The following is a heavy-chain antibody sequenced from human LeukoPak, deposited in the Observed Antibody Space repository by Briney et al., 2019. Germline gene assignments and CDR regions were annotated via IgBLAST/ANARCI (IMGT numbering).Heavy chain of an antibody. CDR3: AGAYQVWFDP. J-gene: IGHJ5*02. V-gene: IGHV4-39*07. CDR1: GGSISSGSYY. D-gene: IGHD3-16*01. CDR2: ISYTGTS. Sequence: SETLSLTCTVSGGSISSGSYYWSWIRQPAGKGLEWIGSISYTGTSYYNPSLKSRVTISLHTSKNEFSLKLSSVTAADTAVYYCAGAYQVWFDPWGQGTLVTVSS.